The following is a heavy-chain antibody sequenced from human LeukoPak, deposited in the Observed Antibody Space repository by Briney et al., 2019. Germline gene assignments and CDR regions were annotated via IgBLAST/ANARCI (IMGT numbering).Heavy chain of an antibody. CDR2: IYHSGST. CDR1: GYSISSGYY. D-gene: IGHD6-19*01. V-gene: IGHV4-38-2*02. Sequence: SETLSLTCTVSGYSISSGYYWGWIRQPPGKGLEWIGSIYHSGSTYYNPSLKSRVTISVDTSKNQFSLKLSSVTAADTAVYYCARDRGIAVAGPYYYYGMDVWGQGTTVTVSS. J-gene: IGHJ6*02. CDR3: ARDRGIAVAGPYYYYGMDV.